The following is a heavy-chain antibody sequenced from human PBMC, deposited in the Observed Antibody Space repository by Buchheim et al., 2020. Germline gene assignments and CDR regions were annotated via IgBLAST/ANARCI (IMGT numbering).Heavy chain of an antibody. CDR2: IWYDGSNK. Sequence: QVQLVESGGGLVQPGGSLRLSCAASGFTFSSYAMSWVRQAPGKGLEWVAVIWYDGSNKYYADSVKGRFTISRDNSKNTLYLQMNSLRAEDTAVYYCARDEHFYGSGSYADYWGQGTL. D-gene: IGHD3-10*01. CDR1: GFTFSSYA. CDR3: ARDEHFYGSGSYADY. J-gene: IGHJ4*02. V-gene: IGHV3-33*08.